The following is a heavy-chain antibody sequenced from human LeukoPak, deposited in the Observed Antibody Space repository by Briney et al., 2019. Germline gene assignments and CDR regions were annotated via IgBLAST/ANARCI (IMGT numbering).Heavy chain of an antibody. Sequence: SETLSLTCTVSGVSISSYYRSWIRQPPGKGLEWIGYIYYSGSTNYNPSLKSRVTIPVDTSKNQFSLKLSPVTAADTAVYYCARGRIVVVTAISTNPIDYWGQGTLVTVSS. CDR1: GVSISSYY. V-gene: IGHV4-59*12. CDR3: ARGRIVVVTAISTNPIDY. CDR2: IYYSGST. D-gene: IGHD2-21*02. J-gene: IGHJ4*02.